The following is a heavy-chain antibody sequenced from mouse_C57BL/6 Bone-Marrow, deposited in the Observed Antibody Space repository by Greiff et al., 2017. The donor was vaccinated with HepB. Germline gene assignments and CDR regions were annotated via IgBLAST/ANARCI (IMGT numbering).Heavy chain of an antibody. D-gene: IGHD2-1*01. CDR1: GYTFTSYG. CDR2: IYPRSGNT. CDR3: AMIYYGNSAWFAY. V-gene: IGHV1-81*01. J-gene: IGHJ3*01. Sequence: VKVVESGAELARPGASVKLSCKASGYTFTSYGISWVKQRTGQGLEWIGEIYPRSGNTYYNEKFKGKATLTADKSSSTAYMELCSLTSEDSAVYFCAMIYYGNSAWFAYWGQGTLVTVSA.